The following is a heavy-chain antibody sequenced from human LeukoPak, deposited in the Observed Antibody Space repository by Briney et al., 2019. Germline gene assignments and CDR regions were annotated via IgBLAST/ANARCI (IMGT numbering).Heavy chain of an antibody. CDR1: GFTFSSYA. V-gene: IGHV3-30-3*01. CDR3: ARGKGYSYGYWFDS. Sequence: HPGRSLRLSCAASGFTFSSYAMHWVRQAPGKGLEWVAVISYDGSNKYYADSVKGRFTISRDNSKNTLYLQMNSLRAEDTAVYYCARGKGYSYGYWFDSWGQGTLVTVSS. D-gene: IGHD5-18*01. CDR2: ISYDGSNK. J-gene: IGHJ5*01.